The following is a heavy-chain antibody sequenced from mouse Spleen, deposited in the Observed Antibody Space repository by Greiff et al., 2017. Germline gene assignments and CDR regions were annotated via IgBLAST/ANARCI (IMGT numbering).Heavy chain of an antibody. J-gene: IGHJ1*01. CDR3: TSYYGSSYWYFDV. Sequence: QVQLQQSGAELVKPGASVKLSCKASGYTFTSYYMYWVKQRPGQGLEWIGGINPSNGGTNFNEKFKSKATLTVDKSSSTAYMQLSSLTSEDSAVYYCTSYYGSSYWYFDVWGAGTTVTVSS. V-gene: IGHV1S81*02. CDR1: GYTFTSYY. D-gene: IGHD1-1*01. CDR2: INPSNGGT.